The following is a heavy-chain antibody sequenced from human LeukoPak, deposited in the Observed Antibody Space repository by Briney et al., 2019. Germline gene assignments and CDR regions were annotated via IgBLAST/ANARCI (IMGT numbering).Heavy chain of an antibody. V-gene: IGHV3-15*01. CDR2: IKSKTDGGTT. D-gene: IGHD3-9*01. J-gene: IGHJ4*02. CDR3: TTDLRYLDWLSY. CDR1: GFTFSNAW. Sequence: GGSLRLSCAASGFTFSNAWMSWVRQAPGKGLEWVGRIKSKTDGGTTDYAAPVKGRFTISRDDSKNTLYLQMNSLKTEDTAVYYCTTDLRYLDWLSYWGQGTLVTVSS.